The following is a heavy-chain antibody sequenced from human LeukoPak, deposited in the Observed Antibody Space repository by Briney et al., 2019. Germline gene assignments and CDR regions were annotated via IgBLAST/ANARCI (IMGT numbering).Heavy chain of an antibody. D-gene: IGHD2/OR15-2a*01. V-gene: IGHV3-23*01. CDR3: ARGSMHYFRDY. J-gene: IGHJ4*02. CDR2: ISGSGGST. Sequence: GGSLRLSCAASGFTFSSYAMSWVRQAPGKGLEWVSAISGSGGSTYYADSVKGRFTISRDNAKNSLYLQMNSLRADDTAVYFCARGSMHYFRDYWGQGTLVTVSS. CDR1: GFTFSSYA.